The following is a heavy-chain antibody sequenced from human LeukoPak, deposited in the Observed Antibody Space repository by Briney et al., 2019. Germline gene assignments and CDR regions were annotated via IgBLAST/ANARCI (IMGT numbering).Heavy chain of an antibody. D-gene: IGHD3-22*01. Sequence: PSETLSLTCTVSGGSISSYYWSWIRQPPGKGLGWIGYIYYSGSTNYNPSLKSRVTISVDTSKNQFSLKLSSVTAADTAVYYCAGARPAYYDSSGYYYLWGQGTLVTVSS. V-gene: IGHV4-59*08. CDR1: GGSISSYY. CDR3: AGARPAYYDSSGYYYL. J-gene: IGHJ4*02. CDR2: IYYSGST.